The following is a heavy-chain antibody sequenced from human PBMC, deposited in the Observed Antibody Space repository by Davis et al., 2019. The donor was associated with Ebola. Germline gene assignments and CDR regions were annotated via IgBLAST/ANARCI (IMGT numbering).Heavy chain of an antibody. V-gene: IGHV3-23*01. CDR1: GFTFSRYD. D-gene: IGHD4-17*01. CDR2: ISPSGRST. Sequence: GESLKISCVASGFTFSRYDMNWVRQAPGKGLEWVSTISPSGRSTYYADSVKGRFTISRDNSKNTLYLQMNSLRAEDTAVYYCTRHVSGDFWYFDLWGRGTLVTVSS. J-gene: IGHJ2*01. CDR3: TRHVSGDFWYFDL.